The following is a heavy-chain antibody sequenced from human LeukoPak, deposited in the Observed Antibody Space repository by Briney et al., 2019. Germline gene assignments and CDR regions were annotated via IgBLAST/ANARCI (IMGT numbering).Heavy chain of an antibody. CDR2: ISYDGSNK. D-gene: IGHD2-15*01. Sequence: SLRPSCAASGFTFSSYGMHWVRQAPGKGLEWVAVISYDGSNKYYADSVKGRFTISRDNSKNTLYLQMNSLRAEDTAVYYCAKGGDIVVVVAAQVGSNFDYWGQGTLVTVSS. CDR3: AKGGDIVVVVAAQVGSNFDY. CDR1: GFTFSSYG. V-gene: IGHV3-30*18. J-gene: IGHJ4*02.